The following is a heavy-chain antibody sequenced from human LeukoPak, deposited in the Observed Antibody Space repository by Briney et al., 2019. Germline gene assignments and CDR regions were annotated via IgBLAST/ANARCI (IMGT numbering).Heavy chain of an antibody. CDR3: ATPAAGPGAEYSLY. CDR2: IDFTSRYI. CDR1: GFTFSSYT. J-gene: IGHJ1*01. V-gene: IGHV3-21*01. Sequence: GGSLRLSCEGSGFTFSSYTMIWVRQAPGKGLEWVSSIDFTSRYIYNADSVKGRFTTSRDNAKNSLDLQMNSLKVEDTAVYYCATPAAGPGAEYSLYWGQGTLVIVSS. D-gene: IGHD6-13*01.